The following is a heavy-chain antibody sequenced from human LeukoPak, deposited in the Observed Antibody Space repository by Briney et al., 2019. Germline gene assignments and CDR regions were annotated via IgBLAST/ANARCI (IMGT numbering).Heavy chain of an antibody. Sequence: PSETLSLTCAVSGDSISSDYWSWILQAPGKGLEWIGHIYYTGSTNYNPSLKSRVTISVDTSKNQFSLKLSSVTAADTAVYYCARTIIQLWLQGTFFDYWGQGTLVTVSS. J-gene: IGHJ4*02. D-gene: IGHD5-18*01. CDR3: ARTIIQLWLQGTFFDY. V-gene: IGHV4-59*12. CDR2: IYYTGST. CDR1: GDSISSDY.